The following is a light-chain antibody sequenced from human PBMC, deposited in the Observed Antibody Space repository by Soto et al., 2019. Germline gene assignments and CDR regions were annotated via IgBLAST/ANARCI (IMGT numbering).Light chain of an antibody. CDR2: EVS. CDR1: SSDVGASNY. CDR3: NSYTTSSARV. Sequence: QSVLTQPASVSGSPGQSITISCTGTSSDVGASNYVSWYQQHPGKVPKLIIYEVSNRPSGVSDRFSGSKSGSTASLTISGLQAEDEGDYYCNSYTTSSARVFGTGTKVTVL. V-gene: IGLV2-14*01. J-gene: IGLJ1*01.